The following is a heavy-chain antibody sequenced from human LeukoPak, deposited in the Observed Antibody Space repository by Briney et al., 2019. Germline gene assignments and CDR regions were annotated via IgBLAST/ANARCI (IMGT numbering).Heavy chain of an antibody. J-gene: IGHJ4*02. CDR2: INTDGSST. CDR1: GFAFSDYW. V-gene: IGHV3-74*01. CDR3: AKSGGRSGYYGGVDS. D-gene: IGHD5-12*01. Sequence: GGSLRLSCAASGFAFSDYWMHWVRQAPGKGLVWVSRINTDGSSTSYADSVEGRFAISRDNSKNTLYLRMNSLRSEDTAVYYCAKSGGRSGYYGGVDSWGQGTLVTVSS.